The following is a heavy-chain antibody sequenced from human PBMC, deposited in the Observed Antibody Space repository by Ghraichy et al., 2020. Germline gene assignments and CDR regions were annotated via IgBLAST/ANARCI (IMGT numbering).Heavy chain of an antibody. J-gene: IGHJ4*02. CDR1: GYSFTSYW. Sequence: GESLNISCKGSGYSFTSYWIGWVRQMPGKGLEWMGIIYPGDSDTRYSPSFQGQVTISADKSISTAYLQWSSLKASDTAMYYCARGNYYDSSGYYFSFDYWGQGTLVTVSS. CDR3: ARGNYYDSSGYYFSFDY. CDR2: IYPGDSDT. D-gene: IGHD3-22*01. V-gene: IGHV5-51*01.